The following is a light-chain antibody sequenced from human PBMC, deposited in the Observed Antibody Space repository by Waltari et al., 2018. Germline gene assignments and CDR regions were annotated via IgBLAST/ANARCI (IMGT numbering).Light chain of an antibody. J-gene: IGLJ1*01. Sequence: QSALTQPASVSGSPGQSIIISCTGTGSDVGGYNYVSWYQHHPGKAPQPMIYEVSNRPAGVSNRFSGSKSGNTASLTISGLQAEDEADYYCSSYTSSGTYVFGTGTKVTVL. CDR2: EVS. CDR3: SSYTSSGTYV. V-gene: IGLV2-14*01. CDR1: GSDVGGYNY.